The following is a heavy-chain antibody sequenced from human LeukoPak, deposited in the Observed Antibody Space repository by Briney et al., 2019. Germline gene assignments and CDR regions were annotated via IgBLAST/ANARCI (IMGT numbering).Heavy chain of an antibody. D-gene: IGHD2-2*01. CDR1: GGSITSGNFY. Sequence: PSQTLSLTCTVSGGSITSGNFYWSWIRQSAGKGLEWIGRIYGSGSTNYSPSLRSRATISIDTSKNQFSLNLNSVTATDTAVYYCARGWGSTSSNYFDPWGQGTLVTVSS. V-gene: IGHV4-61*02. CDR3: ARGWGSTSSNYFDP. CDR2: IYGSGST. J-gene: IGHJ5*02.